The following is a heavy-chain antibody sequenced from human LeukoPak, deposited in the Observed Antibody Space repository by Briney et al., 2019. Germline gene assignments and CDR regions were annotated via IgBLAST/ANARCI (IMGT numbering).Heavy chain of an antibody. V-gene: IGHV1-69*04. CDR1: GGTFSSYA. Sequence: SVKVSCTASGGTFSSYAISWVRQAPGQGLEWMGRIIPILGIANYAQKFQGRVTITADKSTSTAYMELSSMRSEDTAVYYCARAQGSGSYQHYAFDIWGQGTMVTVSS. J-gene: IGHJ3*02. D-gene: IGHD3-10*01. CDR2: IIPILGIA. CDR3: ARAQGSGSYQHYAFDI.